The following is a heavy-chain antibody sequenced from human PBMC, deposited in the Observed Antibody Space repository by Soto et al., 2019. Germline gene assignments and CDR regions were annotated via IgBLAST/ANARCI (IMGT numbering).Heavy chain of an antibody. V-gene: IGHV4-30-4*01. Sequence: SETLSLTCTVSGGSISSGDYYWSWIRQPPGKGLEWIGYIYYSGSTYYNPSLKSRVTISVDTSKNQFSLKLSSVTAADTAVYYCASSSRRLYYYGMDVWGQGTTVTVSS. D-gene: IGHD6-19*01. CDR3: ASSSRRLYYYGMDV. CDR1: GGSISSGDYY. J-gene: IGHJ6*02. CDR2: IYYSGST.